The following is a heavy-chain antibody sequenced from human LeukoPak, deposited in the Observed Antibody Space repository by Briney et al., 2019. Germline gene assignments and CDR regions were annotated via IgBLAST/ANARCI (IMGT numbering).Heavy chain of an antibody. V-gene: IGHV1-18*04. Sequence: ASVKVTCKASGYTFTSYGFSWVRQPPAQGLEWMGWINAYNGNTNYAQKLQGRVTMTTDTSTSTAYMELRSLRSDDTAVYYCARLRGYQQPVIWGQGTLVTVSS. CDR1: GYTFTSYG. D-gene: IGHD6-13*01. CDR3: ARLRGYQQPVI. J-gene: IGHJ4*02. CDR2: INAYNGNT.